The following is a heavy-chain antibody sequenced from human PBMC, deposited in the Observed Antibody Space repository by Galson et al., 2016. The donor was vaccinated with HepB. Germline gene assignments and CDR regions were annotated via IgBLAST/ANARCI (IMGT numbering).Heavy chain of an antibody. J-gene: IGHJ6*02. V-gene: IGHV1-18*01. Sequence: SVKVSCKASGYTFSNYGITWVRQAPGQGPEWMGWISGYSGNTKYAQKFQARVTMTTDTSTNTAYMELRSLRSDDTAVYYCTRVPNYDYVWVSYRYGYYHGMDVWGQGTTVTVSS. CDR1: GYTFSNYG. CDR2: ISGYSGNT. CDR3: TRVPNYDYVWVSYRYGYYHGMDV. D-gene: IGHD3-16*02.